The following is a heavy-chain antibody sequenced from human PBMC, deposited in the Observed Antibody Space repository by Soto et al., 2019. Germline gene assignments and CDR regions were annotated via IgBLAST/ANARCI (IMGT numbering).Heavy chain of an antibody. CDR1: GGSISSGGYY. CDR3: AKGGSGSYSNAFDI. CDR2: IYYSGST. Sequence: PSETLSLTCTVSGGSISSGGYYWSWIRQHPGKGLEWIGSIYYSGSTYYNPSLKSRVTISVDTSKNQFSLKLSSVTAADTAVYYCAKGGSGSYSNAFDIWGQGTMVTVSS. J-gene: IGHJ3*02. V-gene: IGHV4-39*01. D-gene: IGHD3-10*01.